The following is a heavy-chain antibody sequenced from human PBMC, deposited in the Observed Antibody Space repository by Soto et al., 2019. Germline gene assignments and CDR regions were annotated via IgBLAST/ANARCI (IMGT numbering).Heavy chain of an antibody. Sequence: EVQLVESGGVSVQPGGSLRLSCAASGFSLSNYWMHWVRQAPGKGLVWVSRINIDGSTTTYADSVKGRFIISRDNAKNTLYLQMNSLRDEVTAVYYCVRIRRGDGYTFGYWGQGTLVTVSS. CDR1: GFSLSNYW. D-gene: IGHD5-18*01. J-gene: IGHJ4*02. CDR2: INIDGSTT. CDR3: VRIRRGDGYTFGY. V-gene: IGHV3-74*01.